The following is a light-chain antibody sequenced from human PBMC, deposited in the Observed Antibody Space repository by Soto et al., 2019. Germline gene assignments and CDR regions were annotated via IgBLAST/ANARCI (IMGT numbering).Light chain of an antibody. Sequence: EIVLTQSPGTLSLSPGERGTLSCRASQTVSSNFLAWYQQKPGQAPRLLIFDASTRATGIPDRFTGSGSGTDFTLTISRLEPEDFAVYYCQQYNKWPLTFGGGTKVEIK. V-gene: IGKV3-20*01. CDR2: DAS. CDR1: QTVSSNF. CDR3: QQYNKWPLT. J-gene: IGKJ4*01.